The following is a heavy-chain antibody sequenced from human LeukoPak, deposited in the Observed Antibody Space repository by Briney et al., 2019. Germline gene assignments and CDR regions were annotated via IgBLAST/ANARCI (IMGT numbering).Heavy chain of an antibody. CDR3: ARGRVLPYNWFDP. V-gene: IGHV1-18*01. Sequence: ASVKVSCKASGYTFTNYGISWVRQAPGQGLEWLGWISAFNGNTNYAQKLQGKFTMTTDTSTSTAYMELSSLRSEDTAVYYCARGRVLPYNWFDPWGQGTLVTVSS. CDR2: ISAFNGNT. D-gene: IGHD2-15*01. J-gene: IGHJ5*02. CDR1: GYTFTNYG.